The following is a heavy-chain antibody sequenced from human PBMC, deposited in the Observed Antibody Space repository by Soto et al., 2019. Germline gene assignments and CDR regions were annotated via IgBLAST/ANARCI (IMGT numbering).Heavy chain of an antibody. J-gene: IGHJ6*04. CDR1: GFTVSSKY. CDR2: IQSGGPT. Sequence: GGSLILSCAASGFTVSSKYMSWVRQAPGKGLEWVSLIQSGGPTYYADSVKGRFTISRDTSENTVHLQMDSLRAEDTAVYYCARDDVLCEGGRCYGVPLDFWGKGTTVTVSS. D-gene: IGHD2-15*01. V-gene: IGHV3-66*01. CDR3: ARDDVLCEGGRCYGVPLDF.